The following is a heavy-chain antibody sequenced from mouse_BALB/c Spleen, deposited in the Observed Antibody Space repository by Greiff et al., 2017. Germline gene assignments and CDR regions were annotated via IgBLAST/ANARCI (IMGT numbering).Heavy chain of an antibody. J-gene: IGHJ4*01. Sequence: DLVKPEASVTLSCKASGYTFTSYWINWIKQRPGQGLEWIGRIAPGSGSTYYNEMFKGKATLTVDTSSSTAYIQLSSLSSEDSAVYFCARSGYAMDYWGQGTSVTVAS. V-gene: IGHV1S41*01. CDR1: GYTFTSYW. CDR3: ARSGYAMDY. CDR2: IAPGSGST.